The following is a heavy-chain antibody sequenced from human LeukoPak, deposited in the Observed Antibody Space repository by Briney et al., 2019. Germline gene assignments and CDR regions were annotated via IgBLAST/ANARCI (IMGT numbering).Heavy chain of an antibody. CDR2: IKQDGSEK. CDR3: AREGDYYCSGGSCYDY. D-gene: IGHD2-15*01. J-gene: IGHJ4*02. CDR1: GFTLSNYW. V-gene: IGHV3-7*03. Sequence: GGSLRLSCAASGFTLSNYWMSWVRQAPGKGLEWVANIKQDGSEKYHVDSVKGRFTISRDNAKNSLYLQMNSLRAEDTAVYYCAREGDYYCSGGSCYDYWGQGTLVTVSS.